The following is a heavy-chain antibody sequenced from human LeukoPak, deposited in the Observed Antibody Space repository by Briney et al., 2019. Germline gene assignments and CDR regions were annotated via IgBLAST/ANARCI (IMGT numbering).Heavy chain of an antibody. V-gene: IGHV3-23*01. J-gene: IGHJ1*01. CDR2: ITGSGGNR. Sequence: AGGSLRLSCAGSGFTFSNYAMIWVRQAPGKGLEWVSAITGSGGNRFYAGSVKGRFTISSDNSKNTLYLQMNSLRGDDTAVYYCAKDPNGDYIGAFDFQRWGQGTQVTVSS. CDR3: AKDPNGDYIGAFDFQR. CDR1: GFTFSNYA. D-gene: IGHD4-17*01.